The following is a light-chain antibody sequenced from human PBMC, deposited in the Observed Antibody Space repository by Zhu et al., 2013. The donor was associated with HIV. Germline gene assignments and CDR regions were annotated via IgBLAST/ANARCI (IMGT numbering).Light chain of an antibody. Sequence: EIVMTQSPATLSVSPGERATLSCRASQSVSSNLAWYQQKPSQAPRLLMYGASNRATGIPDRFSGSGSGTDFTLTISRLEPEDFAVYYCQQRINWPPITFGQGTRLEIK. V-gene: IGKV3D-15*01. CDR2: GAS. CDR1: QSVSSN. CDR3: QQRINWPPIT. J-gene: IGKJ5*01.